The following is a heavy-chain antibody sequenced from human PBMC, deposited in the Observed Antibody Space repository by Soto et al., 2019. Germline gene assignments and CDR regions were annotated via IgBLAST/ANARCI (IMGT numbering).Heavy chain of an antibody. Sequence: QVQLVQSGAEVKKPGSSVKVSSKASGGTFSSYAISWVRQAPGQGLEWMGGIIPIFGTANYAQKFQGRVTITADESTSTAYMELSSLRSEDTAVYYCARRGYCSSTSCSAVYWYFDLWGRGTLVTVSS. CDR2: IIPIFGTA. V-gene: IGHV1-69*01. CDR1: GGTFSSYA. CDR3: ARRGYCSSTSCSAVYWYFDL. D-gene: IGHD2-2*01. J-gene: IGHJ2*01.